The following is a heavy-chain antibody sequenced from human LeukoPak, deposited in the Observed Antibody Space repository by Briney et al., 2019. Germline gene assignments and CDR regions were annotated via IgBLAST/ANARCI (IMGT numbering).Heavy chain of an antibody. D-gene: IGHD1-26*01. Sequence: PGGSLRLSCAASGFPFSSYWMHWVRQAPGKGLVWVSRINIDGSNTNYADSVKGRVTISRNNAKNTLYLQMDSLRAEDTAVYYCARSLGGAYDYWGQGTLVTVSS. CDR1: GFPFSSYW. CDR2: INIDGSNT. V-gene: IGHV3-74*01. J-gene: IGHJ4*02. CDR3: ARSLGGAYDY.